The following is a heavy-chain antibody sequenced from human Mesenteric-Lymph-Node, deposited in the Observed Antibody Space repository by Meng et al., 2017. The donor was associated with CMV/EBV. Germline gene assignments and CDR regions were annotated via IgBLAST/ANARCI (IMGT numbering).Heavy chain of an antibody. CDR2: ISFGGTR. D-gene: IGHD3-3*01. V-gene: IGHV4-30-4*08. CDR1: GGSIRGDDFY. Sequence: SETLSLTCNVTGGSIRGDDFYWTWIRQPPGKGLQYVGHISFGGTRSYSPSLGSRVSMSVDTSKNQFSLKLSSVTAADTAVYYCARAPDYDFWSGPFDYWGQGTLVTVSS. CDR3: ARAPDYDFWSGPFDY. J-gene: IGHJ4*02.